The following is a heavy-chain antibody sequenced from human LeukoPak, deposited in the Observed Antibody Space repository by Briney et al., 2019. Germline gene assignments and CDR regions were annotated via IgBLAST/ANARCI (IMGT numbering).Heavy chain of an antibody. CDR2: IYYSGST. J-gene: IGHJ4*02. V-gene: IGHV4-59*01. CDR1: GGSISSYY. Sequence: SETLSLTCTVSGGSISSYYWSWIRQPPGKGLEWIGYIYYSGSTNYNPSLKSRVTISVDTSKNQFSLKLSSVTAADTAVYYCASRLRGSKDDYWGQGTLVTVSS. D-gene: IGHD4-17*01. CDR3: ASRLRGSKDDY.